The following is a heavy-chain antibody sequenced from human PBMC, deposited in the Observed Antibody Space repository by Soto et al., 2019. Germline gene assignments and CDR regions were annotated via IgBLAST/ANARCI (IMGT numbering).Heavy chain of an antibody. J-gene: IGHJ4*02. CDR3: ARHFRAVSPVDY. Sequence: GESLKTSFRGSGYSFTTYWIAWLRQMPGKGLECMGIIYPGDSDTRYNPSFEGQVTISADKSISTVFLQWNSLKASDTAMYYCARHFRAVSPVDYWGQGTLVTVSS. V-gene: IGHV5-51*01. CDR1: GYSFTTYW. CDR2: IYPGDSDT.